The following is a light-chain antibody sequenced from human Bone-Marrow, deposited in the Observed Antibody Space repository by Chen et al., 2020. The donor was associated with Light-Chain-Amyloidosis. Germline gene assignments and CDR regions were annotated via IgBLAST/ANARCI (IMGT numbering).Light chain of an antibody. Sequence: NFMLTQPHTVSVSPGKTVIISCTLSSGSIAITYVQWYHQRPGSSPTTVIYEDDQRPSGVPDRFSGSIDRSYNAASLTISGLKTEDEADYYCQSYQGSSQGVFGGGTKLTVL. CDR2: EDD. J-gene: IGLJ3*02. CDR3: QSYQGSSQGV. V-gene: IGLV6-57*01. CDR1: SGSIAITY.